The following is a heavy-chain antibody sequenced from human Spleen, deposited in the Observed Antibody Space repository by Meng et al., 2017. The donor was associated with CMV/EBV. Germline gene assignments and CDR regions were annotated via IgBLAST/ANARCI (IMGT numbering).Heavy chain of an antibody. CDR3: ATHGHYGLDY. J-gene: IGHJ4*02. D-gene: IGHD3-3*01. Sequence: GGSLRLSCAASGFPFSTYAMSWVRQAPGKGLEWVSVVRSDGIDTHYADSVKGRFAISRDNSKNTLYLQMNSLRAEDTAVYYCATHGHYGLDYWGQGTLVTVSS. CDR2: VRSDGIDT. CDR1: GFPFSTYA. V-gene: IGHV3-23*03.